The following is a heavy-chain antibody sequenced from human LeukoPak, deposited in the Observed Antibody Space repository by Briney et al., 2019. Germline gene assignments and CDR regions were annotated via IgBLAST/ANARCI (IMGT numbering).Heavy chain of an antibody. J-gene: IGHJ4*02. Sequence: SGGSLRLSCAASGFTFSSYAMHWVRQPPGKGLDWVAFIRYDGTNKYYADSVRGRFTISRDNSKNTLYLQMNSLRAEDTAVYYCARASGYSTQVDYWGQGTLVTVSS. D-gene: IGHD6-13*01. CDR3: ARASGYSTQVDY. CDR2: IRYDGTNK. CDR1: GFTFSSYA. V-gene: IGHV3-30*02.